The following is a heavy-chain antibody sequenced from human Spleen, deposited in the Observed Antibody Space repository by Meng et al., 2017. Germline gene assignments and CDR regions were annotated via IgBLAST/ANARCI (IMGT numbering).Heavy chain of an antibody. CDR2: IDPKTGDT. D-gene: IGHD6-13*01. J-gene: IGHJ4*01. CDR1: GYTFTAYF. V-gene: IGHV1-2*06. Sequence: ASVKVSCKASGYTFTAYFIHWVRQAPGQGPEWMGRIDPKTGDTHYALKFQGRVTMTGDTSISTAYMELSGLRSDDTAMYYCARDEDISAAGKLFGDYWGHGTLVTVSS. CDR3: ARDEDISAAGKLFGDY.